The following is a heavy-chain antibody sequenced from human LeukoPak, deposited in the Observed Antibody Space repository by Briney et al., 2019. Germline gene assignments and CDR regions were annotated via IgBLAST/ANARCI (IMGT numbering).Heavy chain of an antibody. V-gene: IGHV3-23*01. D-gene: IGHD3-22*01. CDR2: ISNDGGGT. CDR3: AKKNAGYYDSSGYRYDY. J-gene: IGHJ4*02. CDR1: GFIFNNYG. Sequence: GGSLRLSCAASGFIFNNYGLIWVRQAPGKGLEWFSAISNDGGGTNYADFVKGRFTISRDNSKNTLYLQMNSLRAEDTAVYYCAKKNAGYYDSSGYRYDYWGQGTLVTVSS.